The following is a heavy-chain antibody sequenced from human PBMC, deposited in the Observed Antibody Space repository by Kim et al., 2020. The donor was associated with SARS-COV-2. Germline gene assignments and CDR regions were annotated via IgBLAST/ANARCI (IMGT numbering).Heavy chain of an antibody. CDR3: ARDYPYCGSTNCYPRYVDY. D-gene: IGHD2-2*01. V-gene: IGHV6-1*01. CDR2: TYYRSKWYN. Sequence: SQTLSLTCAISGDSVSSNSAAWNWLRQSPSRGLEWLGRTYYRSKWYNDYAVSVKSRITINPDTSKNQFSLQLNSVTPEDTAVYYCARDYPYCGSTNCYPRYVDYWGQGTLVTVSS. CDR1: GDSVSSNSAA. J-gene: IGHJ4*02.